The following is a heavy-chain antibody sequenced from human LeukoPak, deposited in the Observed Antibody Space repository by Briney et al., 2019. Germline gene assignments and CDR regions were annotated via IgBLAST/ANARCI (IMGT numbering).Heavy chain of an antibody. J-gene: IGHJ5*02. CDR2: IYYSRST. V-gene: IGHV4-59*12. D-gene: IGHD2-15*01. CDR3: ARGRVGYCSGGSCPNWFDP. CDR1: GGSFSGYY. Sequence: SETLSLTCAVYGGSFSGYYWSWIRQPPGKGLERIGYIYYSRSTNYNPSLKSRVTVSVDTSKNQFSLKLSSVTAADTAVYYCARGRVGYCSGGSCPNWFDPWGQGTLVTVSS.